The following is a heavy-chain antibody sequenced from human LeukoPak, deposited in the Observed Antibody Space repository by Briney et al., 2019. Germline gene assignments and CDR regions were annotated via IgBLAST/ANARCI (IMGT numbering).Heavy chain of an antibody. Sequence: SGTLSLTCTVSGVSISGYYWSWVRQPPGKGLEWIGSIFYSGSSYYNTSLKSRVTISLDTSKNQFALNLTSVTAADTAEYYCARDSPMVRGLIGYFDLWGRGTLVTVST. V-gene: IGHV4-59*01. CDR3: ARDSPMVRGLIGYFDL. CDR2: IFYSGSS. D-gene: IGHD3-10*01. J-gene: IGHJ2*01. CDR1: GVSISGYY.